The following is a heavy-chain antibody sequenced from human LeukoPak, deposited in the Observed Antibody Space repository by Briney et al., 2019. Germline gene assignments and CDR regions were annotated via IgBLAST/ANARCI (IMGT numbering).Heavy chain of an antibody. D-gene: IGHD2-2*01. V-gene: IGHV5-51*01. CDR2: IYPGDSDT. Sequence: GESLKISCKGSGYSFTSYWIGWVRQMPGKGLEWMGIIYPGDSDTRYSPSFQGQVHISVDKSISTAYLQWSSLKASGTAIYYCAKIDRQYCSRSSCYALDYWGQGTQVTVSS. CDR3: AKIDRQYCSRSSCYALDY. CDR1: GYSFTSYW. J-gene: IGHJ4*02.